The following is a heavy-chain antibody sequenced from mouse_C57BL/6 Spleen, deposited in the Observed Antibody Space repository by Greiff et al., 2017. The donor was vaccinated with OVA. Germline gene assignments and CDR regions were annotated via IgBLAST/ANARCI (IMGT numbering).Heavy chain of an antibody. V-gene: IGHV1-82*01. CDR1: GYAFSSSW. D-gene: IGHD2-2*01. Sequence: VQLQQSGPELVKPGASVKISCKASGYAFSSSWMNWVKQRPGKGLEWIGRIYPGDGDTTYNGKFKGKATLTAEKYSSTAYMQLSSLTSEDSAVYVCAREYGYDGADWYFDVWGTGTTVTVSS. CDR3: AREYGYDGADWYFDV. CDR2: IYPGDGDT. J-gene: IGHJ1*03.